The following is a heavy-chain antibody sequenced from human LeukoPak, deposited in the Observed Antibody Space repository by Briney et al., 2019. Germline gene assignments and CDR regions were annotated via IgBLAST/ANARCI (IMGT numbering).Heavy chain of an antibody. V-gene: IGHV3-48*03. CDR2: ISSSGSTI. D-gene: IGHD6-13*01. J-gene: IGHJ4*02. Sequence: PGGSLRLSCAASGFTFSSYEMNWVRQAPGKGLEWVSYISSSGSTIYYADSVKGRFTISRDNAKNSLYLQMNSLRAEDTAVYYCARGIAAAGAGHDYWGQGTLVTVSS. CDR3: ARGIAAAGAGHDY. CDR1: GFTFSSYE.